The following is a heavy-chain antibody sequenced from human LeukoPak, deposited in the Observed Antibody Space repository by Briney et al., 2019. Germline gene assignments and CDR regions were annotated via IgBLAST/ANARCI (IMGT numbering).Heavy chain of an antibody. CDR3: ARACEYCGAPKGLYYYYGMDV. CDR2: INPSGGST. Sequence: ASVKVPCKASGYTFTSYYMHWVRQAPGQGLEWMGIINPSGGSTSYAQKFQGRVTMTRDTSTSTVYMELSSLRSEDTAVYYCARACEYCGAPKGLYYYYGMDVWGQGTTVTVSS. J-gene: IGHJ6*02. V-gene: IGHV1-46*01. D-gene: IGHD2-21*01. CDR1: GYTFTSYY.